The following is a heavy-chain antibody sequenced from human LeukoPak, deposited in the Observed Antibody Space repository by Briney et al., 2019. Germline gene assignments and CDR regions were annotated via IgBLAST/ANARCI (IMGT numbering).Heavy chain of an antibody. CDR1: GFTFSSYA. J-gene: IGHJ5*02. Sequence: GRSLRLSCAASGFTFSSYAMHWVRQAPGKGLEWVAVISYDGSNKYYADSVKGRFTISRDNSKNTLYLQMNGLRAEDTAVYYCARDHYYDFWSGYYRYNWFDPWGQGTLVTVSS. CDR3: ARDHYYDFWSGYYRYNWFDP. CDR2: ISYDGSNK. V-gene: IGHV3-30-3*01. D-gene: IGHD3-3*01.